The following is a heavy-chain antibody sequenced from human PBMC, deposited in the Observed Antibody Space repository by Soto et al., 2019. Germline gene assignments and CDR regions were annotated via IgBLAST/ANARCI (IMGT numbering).Heavy chain of an antibody. CDR3: ARTYWIAWYYFDY. D-gene: IGHD2-21*01. CDR2: INHSGST. J-gene: IGHJ4*02. Sequence: SETMCLTCAVDGGSCGGYDGSWIRQPPGKGLEWIGEINHSGSTNYNPSLKSRVTISVDTSKNQFSLKLSSVTAADTAVYYCARTYWIAWYYFDYWGQGTLVTVSS. V-gene: IGHV4-34*01. CDR1: GGSCGGYD.